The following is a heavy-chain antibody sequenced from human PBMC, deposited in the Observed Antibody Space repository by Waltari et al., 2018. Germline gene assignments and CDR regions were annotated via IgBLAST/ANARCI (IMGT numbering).Heavy chain of an antibody. CDR3: VISHAGDYDYRY. CDR1: GFTFSSYG. CDR2: FTTGGDTT. Sequence: EVQLLESGGGLVQPGGSLRLSCAASGFTFSSYGMSWVRQAPGKGLEWVSTFTTGGDTTFYADPVKGRFTISRDNFKNTLYLQMNSLRAEDTAVYYCVISHAGDYDYRYWGQGTLVTVSS. D-gene: IGHD5-12*01. V-gene: IGHV3-23*01. J-gene: IGHJ4*02.